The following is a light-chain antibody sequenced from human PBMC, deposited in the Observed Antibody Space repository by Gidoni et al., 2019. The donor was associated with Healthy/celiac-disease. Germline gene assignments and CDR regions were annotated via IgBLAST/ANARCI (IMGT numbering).Light chain of an antibody. V-gene: IGKV3-15*01. CDR1: QSVSSN. CDR2: GAS. Sequence: PATLSVSPGERATLSCRASQSVSSNLAWYQQKPGQAPRLLIYGASTRATGIPARFSGSGSGTEFTLTISSLQSEDFAVYYCQQYNNWPPPFGQGTKLEIK. J-gene: IGKJ2*01. CDR3: QQYNNWPPP.